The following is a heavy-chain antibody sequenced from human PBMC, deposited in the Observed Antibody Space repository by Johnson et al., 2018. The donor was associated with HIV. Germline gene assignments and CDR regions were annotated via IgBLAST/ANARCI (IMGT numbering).Heavy chain of an antibody. CDR2: ISYDGSNK. D-gene: IGHD3-10*01. Sequence: QVQLVESGGGVVQPGRSLRLSCAASGFTFSSYAMHLVRQAPGKGLEWVAVISYDGSNKYYADSVKGRFTISRDNSKKTLYLQMNSLRAEDTAGYYGAKVISRANYYGAGSYRGPVAFDIWSQGTMVNVSS. CDR3: AKVISRANYYGAGSYRGPVAFDI. CDR1: GFTFSSYA. J-gene: IGHJ3*02. V-gene: IGHV3-30*04.